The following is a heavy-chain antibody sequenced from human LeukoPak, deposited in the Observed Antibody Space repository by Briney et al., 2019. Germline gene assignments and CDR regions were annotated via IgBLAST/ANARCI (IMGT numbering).Heavy chain of an antibody. CDR3: ARGGPPDYDILTGDLDY. D-gene: IGHD3-9*01. Sequence: ASVKVSCKASGYTFTSYDINWVRQATGQGLEWMGWMNPNSGNTGYAQKFQGRVTMTRNTSISTAYMELSSLRSEDTAVYYCARGGPPDYDILTGDLDYWGQGTLVTVSS. J-gene: IGHJ4*02. CDR1: GYTFTSYD. V-gene: IGHV1-8*01. CDR2: MNPNSGNT.